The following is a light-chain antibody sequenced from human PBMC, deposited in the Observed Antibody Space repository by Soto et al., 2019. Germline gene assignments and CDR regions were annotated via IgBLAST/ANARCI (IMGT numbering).Light chain of an antibody. CDR2: DTS. J-gene: IGKJ5*01. Sequence: EIVLTQSPATLSLSRGQRATLSCRASQSVSTYLAWYQQKPGQAPRLFIYDTSKRANGIPARFSGSGSGTDFTLSISSLEPEDFAVYYCQQHSTLITFGQGTRLEIK. V-gene: IGKV3-11*01. CDR3: QQHSTLIT. CDR1: QSVSTY.